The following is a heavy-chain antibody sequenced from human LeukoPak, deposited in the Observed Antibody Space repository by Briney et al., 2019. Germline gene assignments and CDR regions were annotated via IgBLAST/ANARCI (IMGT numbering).Heavy chain of an antibody. Sequence: SVKVSCKASGGTFSSYAISWVRQAPGQGLEWMGGIIPIFGTANYAQKFQGRVTITADESTSTAYMELSSLRSEDTAVYYCAREEEIAAGSFDYWGQGTLVTVSS. CDR1: GGTFSSYA. CDR3: AREEEIAAGSFDY. J-gene: IGHJ4*02. D-gene: IGHD6-13*01. CDR2: IIPIFGTA. V-gene: IGHV1-69*13.